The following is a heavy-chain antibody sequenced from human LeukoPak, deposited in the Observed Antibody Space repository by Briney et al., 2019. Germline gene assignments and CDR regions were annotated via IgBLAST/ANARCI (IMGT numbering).Heavy chain of an antibody. CDR1: GFTFSSYA. Sequence: GGSLRLSCVTSGFTFSSYAMSWVRQAPGKGLEWVSSISGSGGSTNSAKSGSGGSTYYADSVKGRFTISRDNSKNTLYLQMNSLRAEDTAVYYCAKGRVWFDCWGQGTLVTVSS. V-gene: IGHV3-23*01. J-gene: IGHJ4*02. D-gene: IGHD6-13*01. CDR3: AKGRVWFDC. CDR2: ISGSGGSTNSAKSGSGGST.